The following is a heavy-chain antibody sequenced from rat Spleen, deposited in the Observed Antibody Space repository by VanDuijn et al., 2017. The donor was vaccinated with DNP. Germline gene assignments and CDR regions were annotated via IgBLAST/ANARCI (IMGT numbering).Heavy chain of an antibody. D-gene: IGHD1-7*01. Sequence: EVHLVETGGGLVQPGRSLKLSCVASGFTFSSYWMYWIRQAPGKGLEWVASLNADGGSTYYPDSVKGRFTISRDNAENTVYLQMNSLRSEETATYFCARRNYGYPFDYWGQGVMVTVSS. V-gene: IGHV5-58*01. CDR3: ARRNYGYPFDY. J-gene: IGHJ2*01. CDR1: GFTFSSYW. CDR2: LNADGGST.